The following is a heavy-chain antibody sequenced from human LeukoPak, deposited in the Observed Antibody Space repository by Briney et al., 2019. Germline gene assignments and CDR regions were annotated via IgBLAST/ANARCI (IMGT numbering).Heavy chain of an antibody. CDR2: INHSGST. CDR1: GGSFSGYY. CDR3: ARGNAGYDYVWGSYRKMNWFDP. V-gene: IGHV4-34*01. Sequence: TSSETLSLTCAVYGGSFSGYYWSWIRQPPGKGLEWIGEINHSGSTNYNPSLKSRVTISVDTSKNQFSLKLSSVTAADTAVYYCARGNAGYDYVWGSYRKMNWFDPWGQGTLVTVSS. J-gene: IGHJ5*02. D-gene: IGHD3-16*02.